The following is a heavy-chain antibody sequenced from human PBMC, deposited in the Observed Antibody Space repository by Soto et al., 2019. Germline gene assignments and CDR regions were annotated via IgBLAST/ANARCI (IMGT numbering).Heavy chain of an antibody. CDR1: GYSFTRNW. V-gene: IGHV5-51*01. Sequence: GESLKISCKGSGYSFTRNWIGWVRQMPGKGPEWMGIIYPGNSDARYNPSFQGQVTISVDTSISTAYLQWNGLKASDTAMYYCARHPPTTLYDSSGYYTYYFAYWRQGTLVTGSS. D-gene: IGHD3-22*01. CDR2: IYPGNSDA. CDR3: ARHPPTTLYDSSGYYTYYFAY. J-gene: IGHJ4*02.